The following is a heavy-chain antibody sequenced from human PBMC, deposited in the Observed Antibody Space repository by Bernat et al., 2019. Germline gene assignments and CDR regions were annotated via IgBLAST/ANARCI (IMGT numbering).Heavy chain of an antibody. J-gene: IGHJ4*02. V-gene: IGHV1-18*01. CDR2: ISAYNGNT. Sequence: QVQLVQSGAEVKKPGASVKVSCKASGYTFTSYAMHWVRQAPGQGLEWMGWISAYNGNTNYAQKLQGRVTMTTDTSTSTAYMELRSLRSDDTAVYYCARDRRTWGRGYYFDYWGQGTLVTVSS. D-gene: IGHD3-16*01. CDR1: GYTFTSYA. CDR3: ARDRRTWGRGYYFDY.